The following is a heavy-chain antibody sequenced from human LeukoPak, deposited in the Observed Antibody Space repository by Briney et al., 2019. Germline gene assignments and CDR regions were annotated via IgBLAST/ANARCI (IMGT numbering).Heavy chain of an antibody. CDR2: INPNSGGT. D-gene: IGHD1-26*01. V-gene: IGHV1-2*02. J-gene: IGHJ3*02. CDR1: GYTFTAYF. CDR3: ARALESGSFYDAFDI. Sequence: ASVKVSCKASGYTFTAYFIHWMRQAPGQGLEWMGCINPNSGGTNYAQDFQGRVTLTRDTSISTAYMELSRLRSDDTAVYYCARALESGSFYDAFDIWGQGTMVTASS.